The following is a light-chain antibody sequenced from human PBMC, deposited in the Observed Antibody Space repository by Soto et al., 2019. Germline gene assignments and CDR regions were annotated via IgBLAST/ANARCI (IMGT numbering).Light chain of an antibody. J-gene: IGKJ5*01. CDR2: GAS. CDR3: QQYGSSLSIT. CDR1: QSVSSSY. V-gene: IGKV3-20*01. Sequence: EIVLTQSPGTLSLSPGERATRSCRASQSVSSSYLAWYQQKPGQAPRLLIYGASSRATGIPDRFSGSGSGTDFTLTISRLEPEDFAVYYCQQYGSSLSITFGQGTRLEI.